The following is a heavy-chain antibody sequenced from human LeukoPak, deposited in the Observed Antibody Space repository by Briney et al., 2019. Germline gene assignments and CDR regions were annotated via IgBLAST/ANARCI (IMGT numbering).Heavy chain of an antibody. CDR2: IIPIFGTA. CDR3: ARGDYDSSGYYYN. CDR1: GGTFSSYA. J-gene: IGHJ4*02. Sequence: SVRVSCKASGGTFSSYAISWVRQAPGQGLEWMGRIIPIFGTANYAQKFQGRVTITTDESTSTAYMELSSLRSEDTAVYYCARGDYDSSGYYYNWGQGTLVTVSS. D-gene: IGHD3-22*01. V-gene: IGHV1-69*05.